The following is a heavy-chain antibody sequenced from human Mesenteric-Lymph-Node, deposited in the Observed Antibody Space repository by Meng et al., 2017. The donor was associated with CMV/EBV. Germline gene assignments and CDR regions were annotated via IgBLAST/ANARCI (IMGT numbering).Heavy chain of an antibody. J-gene: IGHJ5*02. CDR1: GDSIGSYY. Sequence: SETLSLTCVVSGDSIGSYYWSWIRQPPGKGLEWMGYIYYSGSTNYNPSLKSRVTISVDTSKNQFSLKLRSVTAADTAVYYCASVTRNWFDPWGQGTLVTVSS. CDR2: IYYSGST. CDR3: ASVTRNWFDP. V-gene: IGHV4-59*01.